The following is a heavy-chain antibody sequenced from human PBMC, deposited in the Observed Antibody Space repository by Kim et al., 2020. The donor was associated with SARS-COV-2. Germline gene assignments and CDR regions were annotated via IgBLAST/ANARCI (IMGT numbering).Heavy chain of an antibody. CDR3: ARRSSSWYLGYYYYGMDV. CDR1: GGSFSGYY. J-gene: IGHJ6*01. CDR2: INHSGST. V-gene: IGHV4-34*01. Sequence: SETLSLTCAVYGGSFSGYYWSWIRQPTGKGLEWIGEINHSGSTNYNPSLKSRVTISVDTSKNQFSLKLSSVTAADTAVYYCARRSSSWYLGYYYYGMDV. D-gene: IGHD6-13*01.